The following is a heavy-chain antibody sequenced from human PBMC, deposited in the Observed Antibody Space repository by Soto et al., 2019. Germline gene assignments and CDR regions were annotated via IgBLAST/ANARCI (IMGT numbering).Heavy chain of an antibody. CDR1: GFAFSSYA. CDR3: AKGGIAASGGLYFDY. J-gene: IGHJ4*02. V-gene: IGHV3-23*01. CDR2: ISGSGGST. Sequence: EVQLLESGGGLVQPGGSLRLSCAASGFAFSSYAMSWVRQAPGKGLEWVSAISGSGGSTYYADSVKGRFTISRDNSKNTLYLQMNSLRAEDTGVYYCAKGGIAASGGLYFDYWGQGTLVTVSS. D-gene: IGHD6-13*01.